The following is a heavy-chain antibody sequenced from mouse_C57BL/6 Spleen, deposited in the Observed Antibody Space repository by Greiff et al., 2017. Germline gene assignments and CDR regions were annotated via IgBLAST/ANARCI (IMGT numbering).Heavy chain of an antibody. V-gene: IGHV1-5*01. CDR2: IYPGNSDT. Sequence: EVQLQQSGTVLARPGASVKMSCKTSGYTFTSYWMHWVKQRPGQGLEWIGAIYPGNSDTSYNQKFKGKAKLTAVTSASTAYMELSSLTNEDSAVYYCTSYYYGSSWDWYFDVWGTGTTVTVSS. D-gene: IGHD1-1*01. CDR3: TSYYYGSSWDWYFDV. J-gene: IGHJ1*03. CDR1: GYTFTSYW.